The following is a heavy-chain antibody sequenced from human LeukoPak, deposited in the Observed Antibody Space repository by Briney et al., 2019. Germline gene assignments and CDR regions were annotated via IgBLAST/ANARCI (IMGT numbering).Heavy chain of an antibody. J-gene: IGHJ5*02. CDR3: ARVVAARRGGKNWFDP. CDR2: IYYSGST. V-gene: IGHV4-30-4*08. D-gene: IGHD6-6*01. CDR1: GGSISSGDYY. Sequence: PSETLSLTCTVSGGSISSGDYYWSWIRQPPGKGLEWIGYIYYSGSTYYNPSLKSRVTISVDTSKNQSSLKLSSVTAADTAVYYCARVVAARRGGKNWFDPWGQGTLVTVSS.